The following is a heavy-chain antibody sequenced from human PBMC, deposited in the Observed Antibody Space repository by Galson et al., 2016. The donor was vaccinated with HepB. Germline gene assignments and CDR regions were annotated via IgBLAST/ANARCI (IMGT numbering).Heavy chain of an antibody. Sequence: SCKASGYTFTGYCMHWVRQAPGKGLEWVALISYDASVRYYSVSATGRFVISRDTSKSTLYLQMNSLRPDDTAVYYCVRYFCPSANCSFDYWGRGALVSVSS. CDR1: GYTFTGYC. CDR2: ISYDASVR. J-gene: IGHJ4*02. V-gene: IGHV3-30*03. D-gene: IGHD3-3*01. CDR3: VRYFCPSANCSFDY.